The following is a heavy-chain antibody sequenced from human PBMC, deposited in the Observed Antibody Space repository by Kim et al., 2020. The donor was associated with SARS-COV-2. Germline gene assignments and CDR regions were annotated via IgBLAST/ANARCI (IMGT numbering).Heavy chain of an antibody. CDR1: GFTFSSYG. CDR3: ARDRNIGSSYLDF. J-gene: IGHJ4*02. CDR2: IWHDGSNK. D-gene: IGHD1-1*01. Sequence: GGSLRLSCAASGFTFSSYGMQWVRQAPGKGLEWVAVIWHDGSNKFYADSVKGRSTTSRDNSKNTLSLQMNSLTAEDTAVYYCARDRNIGSSYLDFWGLGTLVTVSS. V-gene: IGHV3-33*01.